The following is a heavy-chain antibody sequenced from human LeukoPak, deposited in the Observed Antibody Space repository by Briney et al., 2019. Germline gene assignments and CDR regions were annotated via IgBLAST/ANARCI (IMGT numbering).Heavy chain of an antibody. CDR3: ARTLNWGSLYYFDY. D-gene: IGHD7-27*01. CDR2: IYYSGST. J-gene: IGHJ4*02. CDR1: GGSISSSSYY. V-gene: IGHV4-39*01. Sequence: SETLSLTCTVSGGSISSSSYYWGWIRQPPGKGLEWIGSIYYSGSTYYNPSLKSRVTISVDTSKNQFSLKLSSVTAADTAVYYCARTLNWGSLYYFDYWGQGTLVTVSS.